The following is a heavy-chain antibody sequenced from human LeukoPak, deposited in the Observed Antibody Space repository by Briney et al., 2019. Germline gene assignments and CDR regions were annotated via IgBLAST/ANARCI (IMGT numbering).Heavy chain of an antibody. CDR3: ARDRGYCSSTSCYRRRSHYWIDP. D-gene: IGHD2-2*01. Sequence: SVKVSCKASGGTFSSYAISWVRQAPGQGLEWMVGIIPIFGTANYAQKFQGRVTITTDESTSTAYMELSSLRSEDTAVYYCARDRGYCSSTSCYRRRSHYWIDPWGQGTLVTVSS. J-gene: IGHJ5*02. CDR1: GGTFSSYA. CDR2: IIPIFGTA. V-gene: IGHV1-69*05.